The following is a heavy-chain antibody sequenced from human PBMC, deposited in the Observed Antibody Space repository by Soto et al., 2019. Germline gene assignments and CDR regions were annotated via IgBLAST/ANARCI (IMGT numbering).Heavy chain of an antibody. CDR3: AGATGRY. CDR1: GFTVSSNY. V-gene: IGHV3-53*02. J-gene: IGHJ4*02. D-gene: IGHD1-1*01. Sequence: EVQLVETGGGLIQPGGSLRLSCTASGFTVSSNYMTWVRQAPGKGLEWVSVIYSGGNTYYADSVKGRFTSSRDKSKNSLDLQMNSLRAEDTSVYYCAGATGRYWGQGSLFSVSS. CDR2: IYSGGNT.